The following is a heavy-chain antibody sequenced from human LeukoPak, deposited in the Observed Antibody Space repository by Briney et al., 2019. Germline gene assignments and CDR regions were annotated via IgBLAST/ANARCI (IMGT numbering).Heavy chain of an antibody. D-gene: IGHD4-17*01. Sequence: GGSLRLSCAASGFTFSSYGMSWVRQAPGKGLEWVSAISSSSSYIYYADSVKGRFTISRDNAKNSLYLQMNSLRAEDTAVYYCARDKSGDYGDYALDYWGQGTLVTVSS. CDR2: ISSSSSYI. V-gene: IGHV3-21*01. CDR3: ARDKSGDYGDYALDY. J-gene: IGHJ4*02. CDR1: GFTFSSYG.